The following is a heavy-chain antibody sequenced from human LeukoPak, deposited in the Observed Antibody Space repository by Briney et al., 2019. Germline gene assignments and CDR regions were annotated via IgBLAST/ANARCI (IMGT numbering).Heavy chain of an antibody. D-gene: IGHD6-19*01. Sequence: GGSLRRSCAASGFTFSTYWMSWVGHSAGNGLEWVANMSPDGSGKYYADSVRRRFTIYRDHAKTSFYLQIKSLRVEHTAVYYCTRAGSGWSNFWGLRTPVIAS. CDR2: MSPDGSGK. V-gene: IGHV3-7*01. J-gene: IGHJ4*02. CDR3: TRAGSGWSNF. CDR1: GFTFSTYW.